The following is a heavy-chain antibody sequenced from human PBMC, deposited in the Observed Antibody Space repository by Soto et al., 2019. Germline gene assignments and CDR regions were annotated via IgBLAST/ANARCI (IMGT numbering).Heavy chain of an antibody. J-gene: IGHJ4*02. CDR1: GFTFSNAW. V-gene: IGHV3-15*07. CDR2: IKSKTDGGTT. Sequence: PGGSLRLSCAASGFTFSNAWMNWVRQAPGKGLEWVGRIKSKTDGGTTDYAAPVKGRFTISRDDSKNTLYLQMNSLKTEDTAVYYCTTDLGVITMIVVVTPPTDWGQGTLVTVSS. CDR3: TTDLGVITMIVVVTPPTD. D-gene: IGHD3-22*01.